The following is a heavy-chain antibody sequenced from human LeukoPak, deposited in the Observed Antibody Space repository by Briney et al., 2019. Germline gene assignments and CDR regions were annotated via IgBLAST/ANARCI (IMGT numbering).Heavy chain of an antibody. Sequence: PGGSLRLSCATSGLPFSDFYMSWIRQAPGKGLEWVSYISSSATTIYYADSVKGRFTISRDNAKNSLYLQMNNLRAEDTAVYYCTRDRWGKYYFDYWGQGTLVTVSS. D-gene: IGHD7-27*01. J-gene: IGHJ4*02. CDR3: TRDRWGKYYFDY. V-gene: IGHV3-11*01. CDR1: GLPFSDFY. CDR2: ISSSATTI.